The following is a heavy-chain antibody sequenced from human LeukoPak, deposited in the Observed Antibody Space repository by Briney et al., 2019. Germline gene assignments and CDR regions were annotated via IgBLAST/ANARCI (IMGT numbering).Heavy chain of an antibody. V-gene: IGHV3-33*03. J-gene: IGHJ4*02. D-gene: IGHD3-16*01. CDR3: AIVAGGDPFDY. CDR1: VFSFRIYA. CDR2: SWYDGTKE. Sequence: PGAPLRLSCAASVFSFRIYAVHGLRGAPGKGLEWVAVSWYDGTKEYYADSLKGRFTVSRDNAKKALYQHMNNLRSEDTYVYYCAIVAGGDPFDYWGQGTLVTVSS.